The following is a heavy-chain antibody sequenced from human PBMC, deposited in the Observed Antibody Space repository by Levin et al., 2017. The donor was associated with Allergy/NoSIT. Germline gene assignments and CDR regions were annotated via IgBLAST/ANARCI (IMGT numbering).Heavy chain of an antibody. J-gene: IGHJ4*02. CDR3: AKAEWLSQYYFDY. D-gene: IGHD3-3*01. Sequence: TGGSLRLSCAASGVTFSSYAMSGVRQAPGKGLEWVSAISGSGGSTYYADSVKGRFTISRDNSKNTLYLQMNSLRAEDTAVYYCAKAEWLSQYYFDYWGQGTLVTVSS. CDR1: GVTFSSYA. CDR2: ISGSGGST. V-gene: IGHV3-23*01.